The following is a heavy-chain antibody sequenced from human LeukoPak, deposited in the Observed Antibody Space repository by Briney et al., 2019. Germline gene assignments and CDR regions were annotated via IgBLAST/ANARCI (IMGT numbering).Heavy chain of an antibody. CDR3: ARGRATAIDY. CDR1: GYTFTGSY. V-gene: IGHV1-2*02. CDR2: INPNSGGT. J-gene: IGHJ4*02. D-gene: IGHD5-18*01. Sequence: GSSVKVSSTASGYTFTGSYMHWVRQAPGQGLEWMGWINPNSGGTNYAQKFQGRVTMPRDTSISTAYMELSRLRSDDTAVYYCARGRATAIDYWGQGTLFTVSS.